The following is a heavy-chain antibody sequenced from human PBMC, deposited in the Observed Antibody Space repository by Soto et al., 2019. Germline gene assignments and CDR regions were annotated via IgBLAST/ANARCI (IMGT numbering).Heavy chain of an antibody. CDR1: GYTFTNYD. Sequence: ASVKVSCKASGYTFTNYDINWVRQATGQGLEWMGWMNPNSGNTDYEQKFQGRVTMTRNTSINTAYMELSSLRSEDTAVYYCARGVGYCTGGSCYSLYYYMDVWGKGTTVTVSS. CDR2: MNPNSGNT. D-gene: IGHD2-15*01. V-gene: IGHV1-8*01. J-gene: IGHJ6*03. CDR3: ARGVGYCTGGSCYSLYYYMDV.